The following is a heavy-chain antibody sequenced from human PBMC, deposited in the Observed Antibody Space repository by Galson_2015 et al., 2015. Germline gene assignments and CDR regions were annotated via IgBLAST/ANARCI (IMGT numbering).Heavy chain of an antibody. J-gene: IGHJ3*02. V-gene: IGHV3-43*01. D-gene: IGHD3-16*01. Sequence: SLRLSCAASGFTFEDYSLHWVRQAPGRGLEWVSLIDKKGEKVFYGDSVKGRFAISRDNWRRSLYLQMNSLRADDSALYYCAKEKLGTSWVSFDIWGQGTMVTVSS. CDR2: IDKKGEKV. CDR3: AKEKLGTSWVSFDI. CDR1: GFTFEDYS.